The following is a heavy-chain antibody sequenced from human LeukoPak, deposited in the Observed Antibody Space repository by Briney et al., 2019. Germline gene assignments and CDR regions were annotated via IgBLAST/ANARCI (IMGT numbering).Heavy chain of an antibody. CDR3: AKDLGHYYFDY. CDR2: IKQDGSEK. CDR1: GFTFSSYW. Sequence: GGSLRLSCAASGFTFSSYWMSWVRQAPGKGLEWVANIKQDGSEKYYVDSVKGRFTISRDNSKNTLYLQMNSLRAEDTAVYYCAKDLGHYYFDYWGQGTLVTVSS. V-gene: IGHV3-7*03. J-gene: IGHJ4*02.